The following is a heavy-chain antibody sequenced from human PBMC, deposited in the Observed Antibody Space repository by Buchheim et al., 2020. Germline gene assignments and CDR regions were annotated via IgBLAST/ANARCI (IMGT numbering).Heavy chain of an antibody. CDR1: GFDFRRFG. D-gene: IGHD3-22*01. CDR3: TVGLSSAWHFDS. J-gene: IGHJ4*02. V-gene: IGHV3-33*01. Sequence: QVQLVESGGGVVQPGRSLRLSCAASGFDFRRFGMHWFCQAPGKGLEWVAVIWYDGSNKYYADSVKGRFTISRDDSQNTLFLQMDNPRPEDTGVYYCTVGLSSAWHFDSWGQGTL. CDR2: IWYDGSNK.